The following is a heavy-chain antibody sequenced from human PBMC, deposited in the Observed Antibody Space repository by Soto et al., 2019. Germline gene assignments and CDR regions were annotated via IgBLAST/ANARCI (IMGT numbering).Heavy chain of an antibody. CDR3: ARGLSGYGDYAFYFDY. J-gene: IGHJ4*02. Sequence: ASVKVSCKASGYTFTGYYMHWVRQAPGQGLEWMGWINPNSGGTNYAQKFQGWVTMTRDTSISTAYMELSRLRSDDTAVYYCARGLSGYGDYAFYFDYWGQGTLVTVSS. D-gene: IGHD4-17*01. CDR1: GYTFTGYY. CDR2: INPNSGGT. V-gene: IGHV1-2*04.